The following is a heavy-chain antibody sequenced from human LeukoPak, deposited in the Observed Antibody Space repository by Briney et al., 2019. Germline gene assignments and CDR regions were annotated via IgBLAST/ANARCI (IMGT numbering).Heavy chain of an antibody. D-gene: IGHD2-21*02. J-gene: IGHJ4*02. V-gene: IGHV3-30*18. CDR3: AKDISGGDCPDY. CDR2: ISYDGSDK. Sequence: SGGSLRLSCVASAFTFSNYGMHWVRQAPGKGLEWVAVISYDGSDKYYADSVKGRFTISRDNSKNTLYLQMNSLRAEDTAVYYCAKDISGGDCPDYWGQGTLVTVSS. CDR1: AFTFSNYG.